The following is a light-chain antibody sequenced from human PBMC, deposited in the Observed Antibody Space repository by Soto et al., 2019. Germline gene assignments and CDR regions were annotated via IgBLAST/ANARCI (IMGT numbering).Light chain of an antibody. J-gene: IGLJ2*01. Sequence: QSVLTQPPSASGSPGQSVTISCTGTSSDVGGYNYVSWYQQHPGKAPKLMIYEVSKRPSGVPDRFSGSKSGNTASLTVSGLQAEDEADYHCSSYAGNYTLDFGGGTKLTVL. CDR2: EVS. CDR1: SSDVGGYNY. V-gene: IGLV2-8*01. CDR3: SSYAGNYTLD.